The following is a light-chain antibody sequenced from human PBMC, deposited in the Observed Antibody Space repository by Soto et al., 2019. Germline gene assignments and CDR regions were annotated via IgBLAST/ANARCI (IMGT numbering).Light chain of an antibody. CDR3: QQYDTYPLT. J-gene: IGKJ4*01. V-gene: IGKV1-5*01. Sequence: DVAMTQSPSSLSASVGDRVTITCRASQSISNWLAWYQQKPGKAPKFLIYDASTLETGVPSRFSGSASGTAFTLTISGLQPEDVASYYCQQYDTYPLTFGGGTRVELK. CDR1: QSISNW. CDR2: DAS.